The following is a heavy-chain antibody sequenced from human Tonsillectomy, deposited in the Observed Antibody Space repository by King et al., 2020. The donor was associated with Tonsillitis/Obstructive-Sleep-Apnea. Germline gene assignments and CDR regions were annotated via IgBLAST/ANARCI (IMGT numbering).Heavy chain of an antibody. J-gene: IGHJ4*02. Sequence: QLVQSGAEVKKPGDSLKISCKVSGSTFTTSWIGGVRQFPGKALDWLGIFFPVASVPSYAPSFQGQVTISADKSISTAYLQWSSLKASDTAMYYCASPDGGFGELLYHPIDYWGQGTLVTVSS. D-gene: IGHD3-10*01. CDR1: GSTFTTSW. V-gene: IGHV5-51*01. CDR3: ASPDGGFGELLYHPIDY. CDR2: FFPVASVP.